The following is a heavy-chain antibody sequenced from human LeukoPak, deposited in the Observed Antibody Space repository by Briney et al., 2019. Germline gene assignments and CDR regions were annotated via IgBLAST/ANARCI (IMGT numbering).Heavy chain of an antibody. CDR2: ISSSSSYV. D-gene: IGHD3-10*01. CDR3: ARTRGSGSYSYFDY. CDR1: GFTFSSYS. Sequence: GGSLRLSCAASGFTFSSYSMNWVRQAPGKGLEWVSSISSSSSYVYYADSAKGRFTISRDNAKNSLYLQMNSLRAEDTAVYYCARTRGSGSYSYFDYWGQGTLVTVSS. V-gene: IGHV3-21*01. J-gene: IGHJ4*02.